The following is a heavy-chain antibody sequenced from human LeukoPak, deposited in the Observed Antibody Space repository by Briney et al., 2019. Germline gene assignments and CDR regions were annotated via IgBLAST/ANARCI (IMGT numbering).Heavy chain of an antibody. J-gene: IGHJ4*02. CDR2: ISPNSGGT. Sequence: ASVKVSCKASGYTFTGYYMHWVRQAPGQGLEWMGWISPNSGGTNYAQKFQGRVTMTRDTSISTAYMELSRLRSDDTAVYYCAREDWNYEGYLFDYWGQGTLVTVSS. V-gene: IGHV1-2*02. CDR3: AREDWNYEGYLFDY. CDR1: GYTFTGYY. D-gene: IGHD1-7*01.